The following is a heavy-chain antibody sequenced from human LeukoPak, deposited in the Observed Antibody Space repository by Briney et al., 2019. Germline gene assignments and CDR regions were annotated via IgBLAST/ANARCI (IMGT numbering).Heavy chain of an antibody. J-gene: IGHJ3*02. D-gene: IGHD2-15*01. CDR3: ARGFTRYCSGGSCDDAFDI. Sequence: SETLSPTCTVSGGSISSSSYYWGWIRQPPGKGLEWIGSIYYSGSTYYNPSLKSRVTISVDTSKNQFSLKLSSVTAADTAMYYCARGFTRYCSGGSCDDAFDIWGQGTMVTVSS. V-gene: IGHV4-39*07. CDR2: IYYSGST. CDR1: GGSISSSSYY.